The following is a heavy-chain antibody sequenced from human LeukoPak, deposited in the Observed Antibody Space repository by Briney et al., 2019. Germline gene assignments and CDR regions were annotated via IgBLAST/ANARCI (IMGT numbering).Heavy chain of an antibody. CDR1: GYTFTSYA. CDR3: ARVFGSGWYGSFDY. V-gene: IGHV7-4-1*02. Sequence: ASVKVSCKASGYTFTSYAMSWVRQAPGQGLEWMGWINTNTGNPTYAQGFTGRFVFSLDTSVSTAYLQISSLKAEDTAMYYCARVFGSGWYGSFDYWGQGTLVTVSS. D-gene: IGHD6-19*01. J-gene: IGHJ4*02. CDR2: INTNTGNP.